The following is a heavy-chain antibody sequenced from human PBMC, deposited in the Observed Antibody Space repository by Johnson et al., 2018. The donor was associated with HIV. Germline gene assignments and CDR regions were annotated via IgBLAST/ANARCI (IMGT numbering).Heavy chain of an antibody. CDR1: GITVSSNY. V-gene: IGHV3-30*18. Sequence: QMLLVESGGGLVQPGGSLRLSCAASGITVSSNYMTWVRQAPGKGLEWVAIISYDGSNKYYADSVKGRITISRDNSKNTLYLQMNSLRAEDTAVYYCAKAGAVAGPGIDAFDIWGQGTMVTVSS. CDR2: ISYDGSNK. CDR3: AKAGAVAGPGIDAFDI. J-gene: IGHJ3*02. D-gene: IGHD6-19*01.